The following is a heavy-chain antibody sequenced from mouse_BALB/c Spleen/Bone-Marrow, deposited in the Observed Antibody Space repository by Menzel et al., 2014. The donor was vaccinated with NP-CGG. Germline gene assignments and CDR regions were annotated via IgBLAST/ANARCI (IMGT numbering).Heavy chain of an antibody. D-gene: IGHD3-3*01. CDR1: GDSITSGY. J-gene: IGHJ2*01. V-gene: IGHV3-8*02. CDR2: ISYSGST. Sequence: EVKLVESGPSLVKPSQTLSITCSVTGDSITSGYWNWIRKFPGNKLEFMGYISYSGSTYYNPSLKSRISITRDTSKTQYYLQLNSVTTEDTATYYCATYEGGTFDYWGQGTTLTVSS. CDR3: ATYEGGTFDY.